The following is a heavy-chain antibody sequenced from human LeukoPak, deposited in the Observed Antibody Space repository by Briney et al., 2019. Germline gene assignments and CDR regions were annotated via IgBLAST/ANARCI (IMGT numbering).Heavy chain of an antibody. Sequence: ASVKVSCKASGYTFTGYYMHWVRQAPGQGLEWMGWINPNSGGTNYAQKFQGRVTMTRDTSISTAYIELSRLRSDDTAVYYCARVHPGDFWSGSQYYFDYWGQGTLVTVSS. CDR2: INPNSGGT. CDR1: GYTFTGYY. V-gene: IGHV1-2*02. D-gene: IGHD3-3*01. CDR3: ARVHPGDFWSGSQYYFDY. J-gene: IGHJ4*02.